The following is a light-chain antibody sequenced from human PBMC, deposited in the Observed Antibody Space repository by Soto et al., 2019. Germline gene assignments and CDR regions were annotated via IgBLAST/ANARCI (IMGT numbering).Light chain of an antibody. CDR2: GAS. Sequence: EIVMTQSPATLSVSPGERATLSCRTSQSVSSSLAWYQQKPGQAPSLLIYGASTRATGIPARFSGSGSGTESTLTISSLQSEDCAIYYCQQRQYWPPITFGQGTRLEIK. CDR1: QSVSSS. V-gene: IGKV3-15*01. J-gene: IGKJ5*01. CDR3: QQRQYWPPIT.